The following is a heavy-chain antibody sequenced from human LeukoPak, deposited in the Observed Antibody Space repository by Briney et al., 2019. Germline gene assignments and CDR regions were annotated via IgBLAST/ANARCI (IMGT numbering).Heavy chain of an antibody. J-gene: IGHJ4*02. CDR2: INPNSGGT. D-gene: IGHD1-1*01. CDR3: ARRGQTSRTFDY. CDR1: GYTFTGYY. Sequence: ASVKVSCKASGYTFTGYYMHRVRQAPGQGLEWMGWINPNSGGTNYAQKFQGRVTVTRDTSISTAYMELSRLRSDDTAVYYCARRGQTSRTFDYWGQGTLVTVSS. V-gene: IGHV1-2*02.